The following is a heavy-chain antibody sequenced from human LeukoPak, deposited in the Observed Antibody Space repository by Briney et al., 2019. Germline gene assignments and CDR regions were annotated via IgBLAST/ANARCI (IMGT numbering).Heavy chain of an antibody. Sequence: PGGSLRLSCAASGFTFCSNDKHWVRQAPGKGLEWVALISYDGSNEYYADSVKGRFTISRDNSKNTLYLQMNSLRAEDTAVYYCAKEGTVSDVFGVRGQGTLVTVSS. CDR1: GFTFCSND. J-gene: IGHJ4*02. V-gene: IGHV3-30*18. CDR2: ISYDGSNE. D-gene: IGHD1-1*01. CDR3: AKEGTVSDVFGV.